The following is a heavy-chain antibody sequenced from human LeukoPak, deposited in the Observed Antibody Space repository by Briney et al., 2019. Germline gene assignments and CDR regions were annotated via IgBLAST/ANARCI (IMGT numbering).Heavy chain of an antibody. J-gene: IGHJ3*02. CDR3: AKLAGDSWAFDI. V-gene: IGHV3-48*03. Sequence: GGSLRLSCAASGFTFSSYEMNWVRQAPGKGLEWVSYISSSGSTIYYADSVKGRFTISRDNAKNSLYLQMNSLRAEDTALYYCAKLAGDSWAFDIWGRGTMVTVSS. CDR2: ISSSGSTI. CDR1: GFTFSSYE. D-gene: IGHD3-16*01.